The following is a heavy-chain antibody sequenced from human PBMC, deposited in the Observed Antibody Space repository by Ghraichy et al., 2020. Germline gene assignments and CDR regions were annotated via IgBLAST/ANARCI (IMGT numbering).Heavy chain of an antibody. J-gene: IGHJ4*02. CDR1: GFTFSSYA. CDR2: ISGSGGST. V-gene: IGHV3-23*01. D-gene: IGHD6-19*01. Sequence: GGSLRLSCAASGFTFSSYAMSWVRQAPGKGLEWVSAISGSGGSTYYADSVKGRFTISRDNSKNTLYLQMNSLRAEDTAVYYCAKDWGNGIAVAGTAPWYYFDYWGQGTLVTVSS. CDR3: AKDWGNGIAVAGTAPWYYFDY.